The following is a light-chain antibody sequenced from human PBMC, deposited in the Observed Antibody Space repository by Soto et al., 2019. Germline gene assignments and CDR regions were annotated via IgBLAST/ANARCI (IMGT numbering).Light chain of an antibody. J-gene: IGKJ4*01. CDR3: QQYGSSPPLT. Sequence: EFVLTQSPGTLSLSPGERATLSCRASQSVSSSYLAWYQQKPGQAPRILIYGASTRATGIPDRFSGSGSGTDFSLIISRLEHEDFALYYCQQYGSSPPLTFGGGTKVEIK. V-gene: IGKV3-20*01. CDR1: QSVSSSY. CDR2: GAS.